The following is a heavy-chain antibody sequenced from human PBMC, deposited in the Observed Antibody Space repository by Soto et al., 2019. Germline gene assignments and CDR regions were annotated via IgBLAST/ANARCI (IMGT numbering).Heavy chain of an antibody. CDR3: ARGGSGWWGAHGAFDI. CDR2: ISYDGSNK. Sequence: QVQLVESGGGVVQPGRSLRLSCAASGFTCSSYAMHWVRQAPGKGLEWVAVISYDGSNKYYADSVKGRFTISRDNSKNTLYLQMNSLRAEDTAVYYCARGGSGWWGAHGAFDIWGQGTMVTVSS. J-gene: IGHJ3*02. CDR1: GFTCSSYA. D-gene: IGHD6-19*01. V-gene: IGHV3-30-3*01.